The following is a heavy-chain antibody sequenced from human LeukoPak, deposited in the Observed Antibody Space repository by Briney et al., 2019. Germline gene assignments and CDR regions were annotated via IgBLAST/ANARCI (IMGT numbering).Heavy chain of an antibody. V-gene: IGHV3-64D*06. Sequence: GGSLRLSCSASGFTFSLYAMHCVRQAPGKGLEYVSTISNYGSSTYYADSVKGRFTISRDNSKNTLYLQMSSLRVEDTAVYYCVKDRVNEIPKSGRFEYWGQGTLVAVSS. D-gene: IGHD1-1*01. J-gene: IGHJ4*02. CDR3: VKDRVNEIPKSGRFEY. CDR2: ISNYGSST. CDR1: GFTFSLYA.